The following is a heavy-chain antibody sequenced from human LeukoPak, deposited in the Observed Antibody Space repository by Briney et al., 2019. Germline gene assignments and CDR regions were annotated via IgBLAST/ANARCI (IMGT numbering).Heavy chain of an antibody. CDR2: IYSGGST. V-gene: IGHV3-53*01. D-gene: IGHD2-15*01. J-gene: IGHJ4*02. CDR1: GFPVSSNY. Sequence: PGGSLKLSCAASGFPVSSNYMSWVRQAPGKGLEWVSVIYSGGSTYYADSVKGRFTISRDNSKNTLYLQMNSLRAEDTAVYYCARALGYCSGGSCYSGYYFDYWGQGTLVTVSS. CDR3: ARALGYCSGGSCYSGYYFDY.